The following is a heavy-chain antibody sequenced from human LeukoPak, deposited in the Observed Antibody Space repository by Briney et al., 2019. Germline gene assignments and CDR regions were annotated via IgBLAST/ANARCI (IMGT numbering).Heavy chain of an antibody. CDR3: ARGGDNSNNWFDP. CDR1: GFTFSSYE. V-gene: IGHV3-48*03. J-gene: IGHJ5*02. D-gene: IGHD3-10*01. CDR2: ISSSGSTI. Sequence: QAGGSLRLSCAASGFTFSSYEMNWVRQAPGKGLEWVSYISSSGSTIYYADSVKGRFTISRDNAKNSLYLQMNSLRAEDTAVYYCARGGDNSNNWFDPWGQGTLVTVSS.